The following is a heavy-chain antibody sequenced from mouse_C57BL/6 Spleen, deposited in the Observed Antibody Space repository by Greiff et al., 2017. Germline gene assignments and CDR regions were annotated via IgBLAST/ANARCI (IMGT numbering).Heavy chain of an antibody. D-gene: IGHD3-2*02. CDR1: GYTFTSYG. CDR3: ASGTEGAMGY. V-gene: IGHV1-81*01. CDR2: IYPRSGNT. J-gene: IGHJ4*01. Sequence: QVQLQQSGAELARPGASVKLSCKASGYTFTSYGMSWVKQRTGQGLEWIGEIYPRSGNTYYNEKFKGKATLTADKSSSTAYMELRSLTSEDSAVYFCASGTEGAMGYWGQGTSVTVSS.